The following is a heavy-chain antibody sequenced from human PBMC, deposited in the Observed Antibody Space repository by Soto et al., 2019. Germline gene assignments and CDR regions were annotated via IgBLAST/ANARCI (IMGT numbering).Heavy chain of an antibody. J-gene: IGHJ2*01. CDR2: IHGGGGAT. Sequence: EVQLLESGGGLVQPGGSLRLSCAASGFTCAYAMGWVRQAPGKGLEWVSTIHGGGGATHYADSVKGRFTISSDDSKNTLYAQMNSLRAEDTDVYYCAKFEGHPLEYWYLDFWGRGTLVTVSS. D-gene: IGHD1-1*01. CDR1: GFTCAYA. V-gene: IGHV3-23*01. CDR3: AKFEGHPLEYWYLDF.